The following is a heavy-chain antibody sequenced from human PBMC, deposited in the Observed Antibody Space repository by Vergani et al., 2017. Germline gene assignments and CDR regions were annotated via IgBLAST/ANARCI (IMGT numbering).Heavy chain of an antibody. CDR1: GGSFSTGGQS. CDR2: IYTSGAT. V-gene: IGHV4-61*02. Sequence: QVQLQESGPGLVKPSQTLSLTCTVSGGSFSTGGQSWTWLRQSAGKGLEGMGRIYTSGATNYNPSLRSRAIMSVDASKKHFSLKLTSVTAADTAVYYCARDGGEYDKDALDVWGQGTKVTVTS. J-gene: IGHJ3*01. CDR3: ARDGGEYDKDALDV. D-gene: IGHD2-21*01.